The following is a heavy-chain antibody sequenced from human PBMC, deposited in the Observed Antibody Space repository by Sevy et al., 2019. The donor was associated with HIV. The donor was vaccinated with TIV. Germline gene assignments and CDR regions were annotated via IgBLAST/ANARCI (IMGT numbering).Heavy chain of an antibody. CDR3: AKRYYSSGHKRDNFDN. J-gene: IGHJ4*02. D-gene: IGHD2-2*01. V-gene: IGHV3-33*03. CDR1: GFTFSSYG. CDR2: IWYDGSKK. Sequence: GGSLRLSCAASGFTFSSYGMHWVRQAPGKGLEWLTLIWYDGSKKYYADSMKDRFTISSDNSKNRLYLQMNTLRHENTAVNDCAKRYYSSGHKRDNFDNWGQGALVTVSS.